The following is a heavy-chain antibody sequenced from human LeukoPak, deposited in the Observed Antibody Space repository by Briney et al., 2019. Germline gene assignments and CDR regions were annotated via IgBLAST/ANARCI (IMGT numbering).Heavy chain of an antibody. J-gene: IGHJ4*02. CDR1: GFTFRSYA. CDR2: ISYDGSNK. D-gene: IGHD2-8*01. V-gene: IGHV3-30-3*01. Sequence: PGGSLRLSCAPCGFTFRSYAMHWVRQAPGKGVEWVAVISYDGSNKYYADSVKGRFTIYRDNSKNTLYLQMNSLRAEDTAVYYCAREGMVDYWGQGTLVTVSS. CDR3: AREGMVDY.